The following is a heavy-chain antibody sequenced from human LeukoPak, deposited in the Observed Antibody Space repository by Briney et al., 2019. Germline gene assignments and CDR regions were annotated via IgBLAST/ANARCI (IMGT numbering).Heavy chain of an antibody. V-gene: IGHV3-23*01. J-gene: IGHJ4*02. CDR3: AKANRWGVIILFDY. CDR2: ISGSGGST. CDR1: GFTFSSYA. D-gene: IGHD3-10*01. Sequence: SGGSLRLSCAASGFTFSSYAMSWVRQAPGKGLEWVSAISGSGGSTYYADSVKGRFTISRDNSKNTLYLQMNSLRAEDTAVYYCAKANRWGVIILFDYWGQGTLVTVSS.